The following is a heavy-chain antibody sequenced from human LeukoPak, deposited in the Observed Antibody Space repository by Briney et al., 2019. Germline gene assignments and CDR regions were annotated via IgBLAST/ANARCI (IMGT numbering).Heavy chain of an antibody. CDR2: ISYDGSNK. CDR1: GFTFTNYA. Sequence: GRSLRLSCAASGFTFTNYAIHWVRQAPGKGLEWVAAISYDGSNKYYGDPVRGRFTISRDNSKNTLYLQMNSLGAEDTAVYYCAKSVSGSYVNGMDVWGQGTTVIVSS. D-gene: IGHD3-10*01. CDR3: AKSVSGSYVNGMDV. J-gene: IGHJ6*02. V-gene: IGHV3-30*18.